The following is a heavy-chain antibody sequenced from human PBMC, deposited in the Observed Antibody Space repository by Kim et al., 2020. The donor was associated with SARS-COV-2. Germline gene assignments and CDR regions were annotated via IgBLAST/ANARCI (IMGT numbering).Heavy chain of an antibody. D-gene: IGHD5-18*01. Sequence: SETLSLTCTVSGASITSYYWSWIRQPPGKGLEWIGYIYYSGSTNYNPSLRSRVTMSVDTSKNQFSLKLSSVTAADTAVYYCAQGYALDIWGRGTMLTVS. V-gene: IGHV4-59*01. CDR1: GASITSYY. J-gene: IGHJ3*02. CDR3: AQGYALDI. CDR2: IYYSGST.